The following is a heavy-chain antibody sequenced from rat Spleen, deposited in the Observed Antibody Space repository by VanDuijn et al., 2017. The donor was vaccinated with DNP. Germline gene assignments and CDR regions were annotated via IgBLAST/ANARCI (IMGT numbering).Heavy chain of an antibody. CDR2: ISYDGGST. Sequence: EVQLVESGGGLVQPGRSLKLSCAASGFTFSDYYMAWVRQAPTKGLEWVASISYDGGSTYYRDSVKGRFTISRDIAKSTLYLQVSSLRSEDTATYYCARDYGSYPYYFDYWGQGVMVTVSS. CDR1: GFTFSDYY. D-gene: IGHD1-3*01. J-gene: IGHJ2*01. CDR3: ARDYGSYPYYFDY. V-gene: IGHV5-20*01.